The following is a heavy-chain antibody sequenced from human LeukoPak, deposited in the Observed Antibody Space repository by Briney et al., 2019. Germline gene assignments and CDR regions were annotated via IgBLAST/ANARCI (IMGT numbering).Heavy chain of an antibody. CDR1: GFPFDDYA. CDR2: LTWNSGSI. V-gene: IGHV3-9*01. D-gene: IGHD1-26*01. Sequence: PGGSLGLSCAASGFPFDDYAMHGVRQAPGKGLEGASGLTWNSGSINYADSVKGRFTISRDNAKNSVYLQLNSLRVEDTALYYCAKDRAGSYYDAFNIWGQGTMVTVSS. J-gene: IGHJ3*02. CDR3: AKDRAGSYYDAFNI.